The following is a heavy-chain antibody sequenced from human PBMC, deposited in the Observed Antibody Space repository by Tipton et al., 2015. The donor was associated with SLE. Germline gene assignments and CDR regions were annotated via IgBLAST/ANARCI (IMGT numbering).Heavy chain of an antibody. CDR1: GFTFSSYW. Sequence: SLRLSCAASGFTFSSYWMHWVRQAPGKGLEWVSAISGSGGSTYYADSVKGRFTISRDNSKNTLYLQMNSLRAEDTAVYYCAKEKTYSSSWSDYWGQGTLVTVSS. D-gene: IGHD6-13*01. CDR3: AKEKTYSSSWSDY. J-gene: IGHJ4*02. CDR2: ISGSGGST. V-gene: IGHV3-23*01.